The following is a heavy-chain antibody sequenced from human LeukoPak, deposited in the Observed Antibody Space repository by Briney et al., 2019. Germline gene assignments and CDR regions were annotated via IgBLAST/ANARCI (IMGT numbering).Heavy chain of an antibody. Sequence: GGSLRLSWAASGFTLSSYAISWVRQAPGEGLEWVSAISGSGGSTYYADSVKGRLTISRDKSKNTRYLQMNSLRAEDTAVYYCAKIGPAGYYFDNWGQGTLVIVSS. V-gene: IGHV3-23*01. CDR2: ISGSGGST. CDR1: GFTLSSYA. CDR3: AKIGPAGYYFDN. J-gene: IGHJ4*02.